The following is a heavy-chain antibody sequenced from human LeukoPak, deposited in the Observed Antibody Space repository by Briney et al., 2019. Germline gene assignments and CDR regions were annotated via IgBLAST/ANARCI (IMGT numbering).Heavy chain of an antibody. CDR1: GFMFSSNW. CDR2: IKEDGTET. V-gene: IGHV3-7*03. J-gene: IGHJ3*02. Sequence: GGSLRLSCAASGFMFSSNWMSWVRLAPGKGLEWVANIKEDGTETYYVDSVKGRFTISRDNSKNTLYLQMSSLRAEDTAVYYCAKDLSYSPVADAFDIWGQGTMVTVSS. CDR3: AKDLSYSPVADAFDI. D-gene: IGHD1-26*01.